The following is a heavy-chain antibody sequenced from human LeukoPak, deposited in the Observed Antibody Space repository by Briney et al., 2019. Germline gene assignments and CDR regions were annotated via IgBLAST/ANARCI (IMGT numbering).Heavy chain of an antibody. J-gene: IGHJ4*02. CDR2: ISYDGSKK. Sequence: GGSLRLSCAASGLTFSSYGMHWVRQAPGEGLEWVAVISYDGSKKNYVDSVKGRFTISRDNSKNTLYLQMNSLRAEDTAVYYCAKGGYYDILTGYHFDYWGQGTLVTVSS. CDR3: AKGGYYDILTGYHFDY. D-gene: IGHD3-9*01. V-gene: IGHV3-30*18. CDR1: GLTFSSYG.